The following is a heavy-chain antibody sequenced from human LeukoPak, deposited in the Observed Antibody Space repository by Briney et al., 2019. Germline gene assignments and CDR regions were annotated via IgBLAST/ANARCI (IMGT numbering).Heavy chain of an antibody. CDR3: ARDVSPYYYDSSGHYYEY. CDR1: RGSISTYY. J-gene: IGHJ4*02. CDR2: IYYTGTT. V-gene: IGHV4-59*12. Sequence: SETLSLTCTVSRGSISTYYWNWIRQPPGKGLEWIGYIYYTGTTDYNPSLKSRVTISVDTSKNQFSLKLSSVTAADTAVYYCARDVSPYYYDSSGHYYEYWGQGTLVTVSS. D-gene: IGHD3-22*01.